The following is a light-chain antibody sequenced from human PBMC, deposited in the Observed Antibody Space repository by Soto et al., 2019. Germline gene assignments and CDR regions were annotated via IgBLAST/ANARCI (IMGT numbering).Light chain of an antibody. Sequence: DIQMTQSPSTLSASVGDRVTITCRASQSISSWLAWYQQKPGKAPKLLIYDASSLESGVPSRFSGRGSGTEFTLTISSLQPDDFANYYCQQYNSYSPTFGQGTNVEIK. CDR3: QQYNSYSPT. CDR1: QSISSW. V-gene: IGKV1-5*01. CDR2: DAS. J-gene: IGKJ1*01.